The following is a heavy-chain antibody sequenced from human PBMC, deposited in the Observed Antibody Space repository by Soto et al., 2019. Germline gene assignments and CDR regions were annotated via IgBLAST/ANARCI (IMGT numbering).Heavy chain of an antibody. D-gene: IGHD3-22*01. CDR3: ARALGYYGSSGYYYEGPWFDP. J-gene: IGHJ5*02. Sequence: VGSLRLSCAASGFTFSDYYMTWIRQAPGKGLECISYMSNSDRTIYYADSVKGRFTISRDNAKNSLYLQMNSLRAEDTAVYYCARALGYYGSSGYYYEGPWFDPWGQGTLVTVSS. V-gene: IGHV3-11*01. CDR2: MSNSDRTI. CDR1: GFTFSDYY.